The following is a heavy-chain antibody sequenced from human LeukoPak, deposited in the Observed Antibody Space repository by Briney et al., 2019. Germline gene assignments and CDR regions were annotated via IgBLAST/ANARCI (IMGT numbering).Heavy chain of an antibody. CDR1: GGTFISYA. J-gene: IGHJ4*02. V-gene: IGHV1-69*05. D-gene: IGHD2-2*03. CDR3: ARDGDCSSTSCPGMDY. Sequence: SVKVSCKASGGTFISYAISWVRQAPGQGLEWMGGIIPIFGTANYAQKFQGRVTITTDESTSTAYMELSSLRSEDTAVYYCARDGDCSSTSCPGMDYWGQGTLVTVSS. CDR2: IIPIFGTA.